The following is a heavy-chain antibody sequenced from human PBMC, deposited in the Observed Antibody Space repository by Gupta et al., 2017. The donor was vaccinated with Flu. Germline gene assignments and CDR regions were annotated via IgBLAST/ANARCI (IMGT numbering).Heavy chain of an antibody. CDR1: GYTFTDSY. J-gene: IGHJ3*02. D-gene: IGHD7-27*01. CDR2: ISPNSGGT. Sequence: VQVVQSGAEVKKPGASVKVSCKASGYTFTDSYMHWVRQAPGQGLEWMGWISPNSGGTSYAQNFQGRVTMTRDTSISTVYMTLSSLRSDDTAVYYCARDETGDDALDIWGQGTMVTVSS. V-gene: IGHV1-2*02. CDR3: ARDETGDDALDI.